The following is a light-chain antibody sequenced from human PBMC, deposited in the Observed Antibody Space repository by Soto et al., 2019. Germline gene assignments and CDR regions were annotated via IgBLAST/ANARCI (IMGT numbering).Light chain of an antibody. CDR3: CSYAVTFYV. J-gene: IGLJ1*01. CDR2: EVS. V-gene: IGLV2-14*01. Sequence: QSALTQPASVSGSPGQSITISCTGTSSDVGGYNYVSWYQQHPGKAPKLMIYEVSNRPSGVSDRFSGSKSGNTASLTISGLQAEDEADYYCCSYAVTFYVFGTGTKLTVL. CDR1: SSDVGGYNY.